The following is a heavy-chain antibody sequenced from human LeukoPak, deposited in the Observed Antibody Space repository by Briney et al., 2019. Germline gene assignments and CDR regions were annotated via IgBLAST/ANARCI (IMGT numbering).Heavy chain of an antibody. CDR3: ARETEYYDFWSGYYL. J-gene: IGHJ4*02. CDR1: GFSFSNYW. Sequence: PGGSLRLSCAASGFSFSNYWMSWVRQAPGKGLEWVANIKQDGSEKYYVDSVKGRFTISRDNAKNSLYLQMNSLRAEDTAVYYCARETEYYDFWSGYYLWGQGTLVTVSS. CDR2: IKQDGSEK. V-gene: IGHV3-7*03. D-gene: IGHD3-3*01.